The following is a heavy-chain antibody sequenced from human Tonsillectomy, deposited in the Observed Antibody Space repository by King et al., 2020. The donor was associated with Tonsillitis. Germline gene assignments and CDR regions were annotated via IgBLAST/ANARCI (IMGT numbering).Heavy chain of an antibody. J-gene: IGHJ4*02. Sequence: VQLVESGGGLVQPGGSLRLSCAASGFTFSSYAMSWVRQAPGKGLEWVSAISGSGGSTYYADSVKGRFTISRDNSKNTLYLQMKILGAEDTADYYCAKLLTMIVVVTIDYWGQGTLVTVSS. CDR1: GFTFSSYA. V-gene: IGHV3-23*04. CDR2: ISGSGGST. CDR3: AKLLTMIVVVTIDY. D-gene: IGHD3-22*01.